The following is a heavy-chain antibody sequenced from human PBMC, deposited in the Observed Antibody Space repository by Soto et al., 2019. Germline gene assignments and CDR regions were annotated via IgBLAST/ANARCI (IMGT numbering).Heavy chain of an antibody. V-gene: IGHV4-30-2*01. D-gene: IGHD3-22*01. J-gene: IGHJ4*02. Sequence: TSETLSLTCAVSGGSISSGDYSWNWIRQPPGKGLEWIGYIYYGGITYYNPSLQSRVTMSVDRSRNQFSLKLNSVTAADTAVYYCARVRREYDNSGPVDYWGQGTLVTVSS. CDR3: ARVRREYDNSGPVDY. CDR1: GGSISSGDYS. CDR2: IYYGGIT.